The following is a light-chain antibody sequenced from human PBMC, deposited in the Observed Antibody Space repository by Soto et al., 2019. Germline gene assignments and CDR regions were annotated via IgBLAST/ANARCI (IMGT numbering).Light chain of an antibody. CDR1: QSVSSY. CDR3: QQRSNWTPGLT. J-gene: IGKJ4*01. V-gene: IGKV3-11*01. Sequence: IVLTQSPATLSFSPGERATLSCRASQSVSSYLAWYQQKPGQAPRLLIYDASNRATGIPARFSGSGSGTDFTLTISSLEPEDFAVYYCQQRSNWTPGLTFGGGTKVEIX. CDR2: DAS.